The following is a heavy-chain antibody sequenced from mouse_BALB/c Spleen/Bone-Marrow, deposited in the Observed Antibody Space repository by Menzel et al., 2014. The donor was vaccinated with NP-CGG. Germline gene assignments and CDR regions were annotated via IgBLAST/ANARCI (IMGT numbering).Heavy chain of an antibody. J-gene: IGHJ1*01. CDR2: INPSNGGT. D-gene: IGHD2-3*01. CDR1: GYTFTSYY. CDR3: TRSDGYYVPHWYVDV. Sequence: LVESGADLVKPGASVTLSCKASGYTFTSYYMYWVKQRPGQGLEWIGEINPSNGGTNFNEKFKSKATLTVDKSSSTAYMQLSSLTSEDSAVYYCTRSDGYYVPHWYVDVWGAGTTVTVSS. V-gene: IGHV1S81*02.